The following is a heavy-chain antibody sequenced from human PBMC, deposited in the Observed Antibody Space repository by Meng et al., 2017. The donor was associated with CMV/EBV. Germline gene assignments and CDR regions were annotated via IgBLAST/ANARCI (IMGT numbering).Heavy chain of an antibody. CDR2: INSDGSST. J-gene: IGHJ5*02. CDR3: AREENYYDSSGYYYDWFDP. V-gene: IGHV3-74*01. CDR1: GFTFSSYW. Sequence: GESLKISCAASGFTFSSYWIHWVRQAPGKGLVWVSRINSDGSSTSYADSVKGRFTISRDNAKNTLYLQMNSLRAEDTAVYYCAREENYYDSSGYYYDWFDPWGQGTLVTVSS. D-gene: IGHD3-22*01.